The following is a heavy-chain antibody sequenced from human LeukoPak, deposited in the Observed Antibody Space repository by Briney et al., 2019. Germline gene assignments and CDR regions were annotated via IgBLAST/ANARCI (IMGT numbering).Heavy chain of an antibody. CDR2: IYYSGST. Sequence: SETLSLTCTVSGGSISSYYWSWIRQPPGKVLEWIGYIYYSGSTNYNPSLKSRVTISVDTSKNQFSLKLSSVTAADTAVYYCARDAVVVPAAGYYYYGMDVWGQGTTVTVSS. CDR3: ARDAVVVPAAGYYYYGMDV. CDR1: GGSISSYY. D-gene: IGHD2-2*01. J-gene: IGHJ6*02. V-gene: IGHV4-59*01.